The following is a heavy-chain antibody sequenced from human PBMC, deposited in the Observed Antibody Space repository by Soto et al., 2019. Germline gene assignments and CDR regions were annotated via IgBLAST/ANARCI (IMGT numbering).Heavy chain of an antibody. Sequence: GGSLRLSCAASGFTFSNAWMNWVRQAPGKGLEWVGRIKSKTDGGTTDYAAPVKGRFTISRDDSKNTLYLQMNSLKTEDTAVYYCTTAAYYYDSSGYYLPYYGMDVWGQGTTVTVSS. D-gene: IGHD3-22*01. CDR3: TTAAYYYDSSGYYLPYYGMDV. CDR1: GFTFSNAW. V-gene: IGHV3-15*07. CDR2: IKSKTDGGTT. J-gene: IGHJ6*02.